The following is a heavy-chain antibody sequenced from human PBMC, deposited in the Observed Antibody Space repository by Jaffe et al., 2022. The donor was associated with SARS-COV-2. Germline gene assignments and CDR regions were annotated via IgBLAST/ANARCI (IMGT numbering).Heavy chain of an antibody. CDR3: ARHMTLYYYYGMDV. CDR2: INSDGSST. J-gene: IGHJ6*02. Sequence: EVQLVESGGGLVQPGGSLRLSCAASGFTFSSYWMHWVRQAPGKGLVWVSRINSDGSSTSYADSVKGRFTISRDNAKNTLYLQMNSLRAEDTAVYYCARHMTLYYYYGMDVWGQGTTVTVSS. V-gene: IGHV3-74*01. CDR1: GFTFSSYW.